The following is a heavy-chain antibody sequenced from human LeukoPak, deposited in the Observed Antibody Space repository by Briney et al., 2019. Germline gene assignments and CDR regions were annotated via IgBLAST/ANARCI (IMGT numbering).Heavy chain of an antibody. CDR2: IYPGGGST. J-gene: IGHJ2*01. CDR3: ARPDRWAYNWYFDL. Sequence: ASVKVSCKASGYTFTSYYIHWVRQAPGQGLEWMGIIYPGGGSTSYAQKFQGRVTMTRDMSTSTVYMELSSLRSEDTAVYYCARPDRWAYNWYFDLWGRGTLVTVSS. D-gene: IGHD3-16*02. V-gene: IGHV1-46*01. CDR1: GYTFTSYY.